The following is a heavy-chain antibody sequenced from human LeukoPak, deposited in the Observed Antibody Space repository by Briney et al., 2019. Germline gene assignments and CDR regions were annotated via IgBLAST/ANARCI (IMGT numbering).Heavy chain of an antibody. CDR2: ISAYNGNT. CDR3: ARIGARYGGNGGPGWDFDL. D-gene: IGHD4-23*01. V-gene: IGHV1-18*01. J-gene: IGHJ2*01. Sequence: GASVRVSCKASGYTFTSYGISWVRQAPGQGLEWMGWISAYNGNTNYAQKLQGRVTMTTDTSTSTAYMELRSLRSDDTAVYYCARIGARYGGNGGPGWDFDLWGRGTLVTVSS. CDR1: GYTFTSYG.